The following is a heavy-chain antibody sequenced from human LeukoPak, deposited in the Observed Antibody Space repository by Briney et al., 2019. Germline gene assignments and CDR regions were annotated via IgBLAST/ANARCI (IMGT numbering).Heavy chain of an antibody. J-gene: IGHJ4*02. Sequence: SQTLSLTCTVSDASISSGAYYWSWIRQHPGKGLESIGYIFYRGSTYYNPSLKSRLTISVDTSKNQFSLKLNSVTDADTAVYYCASSPNQYFIDYWGQGALVTVSS. CDR3: ASSPNQYFIDY. V-gene: IGHV4-31*03. CDR2: IFYRGST. CDR1: DASISSGAYY. D-gene: IGHD1-14*01.